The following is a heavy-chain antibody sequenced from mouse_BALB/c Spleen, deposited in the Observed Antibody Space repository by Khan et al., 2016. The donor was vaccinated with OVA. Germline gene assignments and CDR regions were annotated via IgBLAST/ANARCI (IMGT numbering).Heavy chain of an antibody. D-gene: IGHD2-14*01. Sequence: QVQLQQSGAELARPGASVRMSCKASGYTFTSNTMPWIKQRPGQGLEWIGYINPRSGYTNYNQNFKDKATLTADKSSSTAYMQLSSLTSEDSAVYYCARRTTGYTMDSWGQGTSVTVSS. CDR3: ARRTTGYTMDS. CDR2: INPRSGYT. CDR1: GYTFTSNT. V-gene: IGHV1-4*01. J-gene: IGHJ4*01.